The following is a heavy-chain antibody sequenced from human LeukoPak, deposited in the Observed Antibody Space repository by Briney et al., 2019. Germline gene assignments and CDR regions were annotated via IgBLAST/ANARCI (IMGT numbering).Heavy chain of an antibody. V-gene: IGHV3-30*18. CDR1: GFTFSSYG. J-gene: IGHJ4*02. Sequence: GRSLRLSCAASGFTFSSYGMHWVRRAPGKGLEWVAVISYDGSNKYYADSVKGRFTISRDNSKNTLYLQMNSLRAEDTAVYYCAKDDASSSSTPFDYWGQGTLVTVSS. CDR3: AKDDASSSSTPFDY. D-gene: IGHD6-13*01. CDR2: ISYDGSNK.